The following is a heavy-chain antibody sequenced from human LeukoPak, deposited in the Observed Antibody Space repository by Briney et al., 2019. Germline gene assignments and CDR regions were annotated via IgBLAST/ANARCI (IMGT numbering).Heavy chain of an antibody. D-gene: IGHD2-8*01. CDR2: LKRKTDGGTA. CDR3: STEPNATPY. V-gene: IGHV3-15*01. CDR1: GLTFGNPW. J-gene: IGHJ4*02. Sequence: GGSLRLSCAASGLTFGNPWMSWVRQAPGKGLEWVARLKRKTDGGTADYAAPVKGRFTISRDDSKNMLYLQMSTLKTEDTALYYCSTEPNATPYWGQGTLVTVSS.